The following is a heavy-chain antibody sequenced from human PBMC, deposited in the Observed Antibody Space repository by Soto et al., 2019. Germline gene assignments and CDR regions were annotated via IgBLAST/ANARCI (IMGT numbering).Heavy chain of an antibody. CDR1: GGSISSGGYY. D-gene: IGHD6-13*01. Sequence: PSETLSLTCTVSGGSISSGGYYWSWIRQHPGKGLEWIGYIYYSGSTYYNPSLKSRVTISVDTSKNQFSLKLGSVTAADTAVYYCARERFGSSWLDYWGQGTLVTVSS. CDR3: ARERFGSSWLDY. J-gene: IGHJ4*02. CDR2: IYYSGST. V-gene: IGHV4-31*03.